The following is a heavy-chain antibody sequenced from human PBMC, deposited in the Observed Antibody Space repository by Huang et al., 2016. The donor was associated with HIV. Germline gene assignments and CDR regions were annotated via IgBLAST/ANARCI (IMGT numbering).Heavy chain of an antibody. V-gene: IGHV2-5*02. Sequence: QITLKESGPTLVKPTQTLTLTCTFSGFSLSTSGVGGAWIRQPPGTALEWLALIYWDDDKRYSPSLKSRLSINKDASKNQGVLTVTNLDPVDTATYYCVHTRRYNNGWSPGNIWGQGTMVTVSS. CDR2: IYWDDDK. CDR1: GFSLSTSGVG. J-gene: IGHJ3*02. CDR3: VHTRRYNNGWSPGNI. D-gene: IGHD6-19*01.